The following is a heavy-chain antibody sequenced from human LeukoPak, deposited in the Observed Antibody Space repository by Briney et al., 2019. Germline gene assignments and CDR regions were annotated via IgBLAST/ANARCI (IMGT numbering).Heavy chain of an antibody. CDR1: RFTFSNYW. CDR2: IKQDGSGK. J-gene: IGHJ4*02. Sequence: SGGSLRLSCAASRFTFSNYWMSWVRQAPGRGLEWVANIKQDGSGKYHVDSVKGRFTISRDNAKNSLYLQMNSLRAEDTAVYYCAREWGVVVAAAALDYWGQGTLVTVSS. CDR3: AREWGVVVAAAALDY. D-gene: IGHD2-2*01. V-gene: IGHV3-7*01.